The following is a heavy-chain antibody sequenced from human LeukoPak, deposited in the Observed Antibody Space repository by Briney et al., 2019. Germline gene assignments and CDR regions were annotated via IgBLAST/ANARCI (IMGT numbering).Heavy chain of an antibody. V-gene: IGHV3-30-3*01. J-gene: IGHJ4*02. Sequence: SGGSLRLSCAASGFTFSSYAMHWVRQAPGKGLEWVAVISYDGSNKYYADSVKGRFTISRDNSKNTLYLQMNSLRAEDTAVYYCASSQSGDIAARPFDYWGQGTLVTVSS. CDR1: GFTFSSYA. CDR2: ISYDGSNK. CDR3: ASSQSGDIAARPFDY. D-gene: IGHD6-6*01.